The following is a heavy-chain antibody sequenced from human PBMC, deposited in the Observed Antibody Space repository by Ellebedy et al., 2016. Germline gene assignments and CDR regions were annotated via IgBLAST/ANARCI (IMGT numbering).Heavy chain of an antibody. CDR3: AKEPRGYRGYGDY. Sequence: GGSLRLSXAASGFNFDDYGMHWVRQAPGKGLEWVSSISWNSGSIGYGDSVKGRFTISRDNAKNSLYLQMNSLRGEDTAVYYCAKEPRGYRGYGDYWGQGTLVTVSS. D-gene: IGHD5-12*01. CDR2: ISWNSGSI. CDR1: GFNFDDYG. V-gene: IGHV3-9*01. J-gene: IGHJ4*02.